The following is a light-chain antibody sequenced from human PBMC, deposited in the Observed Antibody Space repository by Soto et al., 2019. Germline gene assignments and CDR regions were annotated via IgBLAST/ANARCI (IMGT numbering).Light chain of an antibody. CDR1: QSVSNF. Sequence: EIVLTQSPATLSLSPGERATLSCWASQSVSNFLAWYQQKPGQAPRLLISDASNRATGIPGRFSGSGSGTDFSLTISSLEPEDFAVYYCQQRSNWPWTFGQGTKVEIK. CDR2: DAS. CDR3: QQRSNWPWT. V-gene: IGKV3-11*01. J-gene: IGKJ1*01.